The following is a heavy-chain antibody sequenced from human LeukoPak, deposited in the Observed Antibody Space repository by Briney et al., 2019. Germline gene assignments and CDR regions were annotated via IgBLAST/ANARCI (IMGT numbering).Heavy chain of an antibody. CDR2: ISAHNGNI. D-gene: IGHD2-2*03. CDR3: ARDTLDIVVVPAASYFDY. CDR1: GYTFTSYG. J-gene: IGHJ4*02. V-gene: IGHV1-18*01. Sequence: ASVKVSCKASGYTFTSYGISWVRQAPGQGLEWMGWISAHNGNINYAQKLQGRVTMTTDTSTSTAYMELRSLRSDDTAVYYCARDTLDIVVVPAASYFDYWGQGTLVTVSS.